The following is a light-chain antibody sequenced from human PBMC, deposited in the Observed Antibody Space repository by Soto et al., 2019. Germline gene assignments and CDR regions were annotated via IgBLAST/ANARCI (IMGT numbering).Light chain of an antibody. J-gene: IGKJ1*01. CDR3: QQYNSYSPWT. V-gene: IGKV1-5*03. CDR1: QSISSW. Sequence: DIQITQSPTTLSASVVDIVTITCRASQSISSWLAWYQQKPGKAPKLLIYKASSLESGVPSRFSGSGSGTEFTLTISSLQPDDFATYYCQQYNSYSPWTFGQGTKVDI. CDR2: KAS.